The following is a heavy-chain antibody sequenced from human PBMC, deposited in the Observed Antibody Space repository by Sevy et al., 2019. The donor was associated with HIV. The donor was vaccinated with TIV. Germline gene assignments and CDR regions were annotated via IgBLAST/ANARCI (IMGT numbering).Heavy chain of an antibody. V-gene: IGHV3-11*05. CDR1: GFTFSDYY. Sequence: GGSLRLSCTASGFTFSDYYMSWIRQAPGKGLEWVSDISTSSNYINYADSVKGRFTISRHNAKNSLYLQMNSLRAEDTAVYYCARDYGGNSAEYFQHWGQGTLVTVSS. D-gene: IGHD2-21*02. J-gene: IGHJ1*01. CDR3: ARDYGGNSAEYFQH. CDR2: ISTSSNYI.